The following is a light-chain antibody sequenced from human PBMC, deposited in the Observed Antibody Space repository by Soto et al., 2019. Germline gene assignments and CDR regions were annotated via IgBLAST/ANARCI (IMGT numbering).Light chain of an antibody. CDR3: SSYTSSRAYV. V-gene: IGLV2-14*01. CDR2: EVS. J-gene: IGLJ1*01. Sequence: QYVLTQPASVSGSPGQSITISCTGTSSDFGGYNYVSWYQQQSGKAPKLMIHEVSNRPSGVSNRFSGSKSGNTASLTISGLQAEDEADYYCSSYTSSRAYVFGIGTKVTVL. CDR1: SSDFGGYNY.